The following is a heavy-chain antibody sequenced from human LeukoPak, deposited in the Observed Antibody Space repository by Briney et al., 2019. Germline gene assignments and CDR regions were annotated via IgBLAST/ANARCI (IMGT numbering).Heavy chain of an antibody. D-gene: IGHD2-21*01. V-gene: IGHV4-59*12. J-gene: IGHJ4*02. CDR2: IYYSGST. CDR1: GVSISSYY. CDR3: ARDLLRGSYYFDY. Sequence: SETLSLTCTVSGVSISSYYWSWIPQPPGEGLEWIGYIYYSGSTNYNPSLKSRVTISVATSKNQCSLKLSSVSAADTAVYYCARDLLRGSYYFDYWGQGTLVTVDS.